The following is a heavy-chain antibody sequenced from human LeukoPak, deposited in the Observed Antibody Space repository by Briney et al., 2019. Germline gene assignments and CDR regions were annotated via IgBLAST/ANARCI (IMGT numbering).Heavy chain of an antibody. D-gene: IGHD3-10*01. CDR3: ARELDPSYYYGSVLGHFQH. CDR2: ISYDGSNK. J-gene: IGHJ1*01. CDR1: GFTFSSYA. Sequence: PGGSLRLSCAASGFTFSSYAMPWVRQAPGKGLEWVAVISYDGSNKYYADSVKGRFTISRDNSKNTLYLQMNSLRAEDTAVYYCARELDPSYYYGSVLGHFQHWGQGTLVTVSS. V-gene: IGHV3-30-3*01.